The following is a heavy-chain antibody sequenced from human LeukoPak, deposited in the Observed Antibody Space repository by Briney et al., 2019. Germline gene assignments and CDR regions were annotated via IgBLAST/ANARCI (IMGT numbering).Heavy chain of an antibody. CDR1: GFTFSSYS. CDR3: ARDGADDAFDI. J-gene: IGHJ3*02. V-gene: IGHV3-21*01. D-gene: IGHD4/OR15-4a*01. Sequence: PGGSLRLSCAASGFTFSSYSMTWVRQAPGKGLEWVSSISSSSSYIYYADSVKGRFTISRDNAKNSLYLQMNSLRAEDTAVYYCARDGADDAFDIWGQGTMVTVSS. CDR2: ISSSSSYI.